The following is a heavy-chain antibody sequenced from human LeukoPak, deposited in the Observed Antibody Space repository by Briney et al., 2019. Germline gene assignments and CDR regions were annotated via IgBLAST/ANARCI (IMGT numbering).Heavy chain of an antibody. CDR2: INPSGGST. CDR3: ARIGSGSYQVDY. V-gene: IGHV1-46*01. Sequence: ASVTVSCTASGYSFTSYYMHWVRQAPGQGLEWMGIINPSGGSTSYAQKFQGRVTMTRDTSTSTVYMELSSLRSEDTAVYYCARIGSGSYQVDYWGQGTLVTVSS. J-gene: IGHJ4*02. D-gene: IGHD3-10*01. CDR1: GYSFTSYY.